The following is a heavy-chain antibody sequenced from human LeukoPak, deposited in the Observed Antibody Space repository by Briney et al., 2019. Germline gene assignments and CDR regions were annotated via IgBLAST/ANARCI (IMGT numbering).Heavy chain of an antibody. CDR3: ARGVEPLAANTLAY. V-gene: IGHV3-53*01. J-gene: IGHJ4*02. Sequence: GGSLRLSCAVSVFTFITNDMTWVRQAPGKGLEWVSVLYSDGNTKYADSVQGRFTISRDNSKNTLYLEMNSLSPDDTAVYYCARGVEPLAANTLAYWGQGTLVTVSS. CDR1: VFTFITND. D-gene: IGHD1-14*01. CDR2: LYSDGNT.